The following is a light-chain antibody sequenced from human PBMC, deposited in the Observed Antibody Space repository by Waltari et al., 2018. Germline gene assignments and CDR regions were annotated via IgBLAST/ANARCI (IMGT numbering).Light chain of an antibody. CDR2: DVS. CDR3: SSYTSSSTLV. V-gene: IGLV2-14*03. J-gene: IGLJ2*01. CDR1: SSDVGGYNY. Sequence: QSALTQPASVSGSPGQSITISCTGTSSDVGGYNYFPWYQQHPGKAPKLMIYDVSNRPSGVSNRFSGSKSGNTASLTISGLQAEDEGDYYCSSYTSSSTLVFGGGTKLTVL.